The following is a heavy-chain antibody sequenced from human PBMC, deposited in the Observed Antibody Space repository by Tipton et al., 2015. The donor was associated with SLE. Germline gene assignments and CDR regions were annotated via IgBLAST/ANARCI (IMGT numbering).Heavy chain of an antibody. Sequence: SLRLSCAASGFTFDDYAMHWVRQAPGKGLEYVSAISSNGGSTYYADSVKGRFTISRDNSKNTLYLQMSSLRAEDTAVYYCVTGGYSYEIDYWGQGTLVTVSS. CDR2: ISSNGGST. J-gene: IGHJ4*02. D-gene: IGHD5-18*01. V-gene: IGHV3-64D*06. CDR1: GFTFDDYA. CDR3: VTGGYSYEIDY.